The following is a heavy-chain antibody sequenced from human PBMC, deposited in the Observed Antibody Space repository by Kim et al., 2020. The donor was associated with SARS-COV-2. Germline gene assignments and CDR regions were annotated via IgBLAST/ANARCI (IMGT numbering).Heavy chain of an antibody. CDR3: AMGYYYDSSAADFDY. Sequence: DSVKGRFTISRDNSKNTLYLQMNSLRAEDTAVYYCAMGYYYDSSAADFDYWGQGTLVTVSS. D-gene: IGHD3-22*01. V-gene: IGHV3-23*01. J-gene: IGHJ4*02.